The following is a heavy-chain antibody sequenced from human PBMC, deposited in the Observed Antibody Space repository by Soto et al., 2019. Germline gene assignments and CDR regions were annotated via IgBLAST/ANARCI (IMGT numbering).Heavy chain of an antibody. CDR3: ARDQVTLVRGVILNPPMVDY. CDR1: GYTFTDYY. J-gene: IGHJ4*02. V-gene: IGHV1-2*02. D-gene: IGHD3-10*01. Sequence: QVQLVQSGAEVKMPGASVKVSCKASGYTFTDYYMLWVRQAPGQGLEWMGWINPKSGDTNYAQKFQGRVTMTRDTSISTAYMELSRLRSDDTAVYYCARDQVTLVRGVILNPPMVDYWGQGTLVTVSS. CDR2: INPKSGDT.